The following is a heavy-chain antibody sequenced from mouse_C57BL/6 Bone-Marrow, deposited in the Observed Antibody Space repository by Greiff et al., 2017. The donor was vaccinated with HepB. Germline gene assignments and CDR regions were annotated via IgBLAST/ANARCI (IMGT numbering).Heavy chain of an antibody. CDR2: ISNGGGST. D-gene: IGHD2-3*01. CDR3: AREDGYWYFDV. V-gene: IGHV5-12*01. J-gene: IGHJ1*03. Sequence: EVQGVESGGGLVQPGGSLKLSCAASGFTFSDYYMYWVRQTPEKRLEWVAYISNGGGSTYYPDTVKGRFTISRDNAKNTLYLHMSRLKSEDTAMYYCAREDGYWYFDVWGTGTTVTVAS. CDR1: GFTFSDYY.